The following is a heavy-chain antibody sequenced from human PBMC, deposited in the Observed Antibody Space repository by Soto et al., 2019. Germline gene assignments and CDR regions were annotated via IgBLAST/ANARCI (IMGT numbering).Heavy chain of an antibody. CDR2: ISYDGSNK. CDR1: GFTFSSYA. Sequence: QVQLVESGGGVVQPGRSLRLSCAASGFTFSSYAMHWVRQAPGKGLEWVAVISYDGSNKYYADSVKGRFTISRDNSKNTLYLQMNSLRAEDTAVYYCARDRAGSGWYYFDDWGQGTLVTVSS. J-gene: IGHJ4*02. D-gene: IGHD2-15*01. CDR3: ARDRAGSGWYYFDD. V-gene: IGHV3-30-3*01.